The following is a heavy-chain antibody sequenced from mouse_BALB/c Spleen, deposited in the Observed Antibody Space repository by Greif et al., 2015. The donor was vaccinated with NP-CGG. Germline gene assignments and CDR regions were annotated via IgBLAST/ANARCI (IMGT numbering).Heavy chain of an antibody. CDR2: IRNKANGYTT. D-gene: IGHD2-4*01. CDR1: GFTFTDYY. CDR3: ARDMGDYDWFAY. J-gene: IGHJ3*01. V-gene: IGHV7-3*02. Sequence: EVKLVESGGGLVQPGGSLRLSCATSGFTFTDYYMSWVRQPPGKALEWLGFIRNKANGYTTEYSASVKGRFTISRDNSQSILYLQMNTLRAEDSATYYCARDMGDYDWFAYWGQGTLVTVSA.